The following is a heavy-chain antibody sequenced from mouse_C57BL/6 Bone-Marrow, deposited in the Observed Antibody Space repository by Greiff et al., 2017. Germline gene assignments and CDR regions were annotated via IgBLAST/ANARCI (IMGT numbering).Heavy chain of an antibody. CDR1: GFNFTNYY. V-gene: IGHV14-3*01. D-gene: IGHD2-1*01. CDR2: IDPGNGNT. Sequence: EVKLHESVAELVRPGASVKLSCTASGFNFTNYYMHWVKQRPEQGLEWIGRIDPGNGNTKYTPKFQGKATLTADTSSSTAYLQLSSLTSEDTAIYYCARHYGNHGGFAKWDRGTLVTVTA. J-gene: IGHJ3*01. CDR3: ARHYGNHGGFAK.